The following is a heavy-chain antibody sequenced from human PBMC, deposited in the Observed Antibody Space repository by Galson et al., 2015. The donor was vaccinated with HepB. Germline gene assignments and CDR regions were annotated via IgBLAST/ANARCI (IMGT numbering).Heavy chain of an antibody. CDR2: LYCKTGGT. CDR1: GFPCDDFA. V-gene: IGHV3-9*01. Sequence: SLRLSCAFSGFPCDDFAMHWVRQSPGKGLEWISGLYCKTGGTGYADSVRGRFTVSRDNAQKFLFVQMNSLRVEDTALYYCLRETSPGGADVWGQGTAVTVSS. J-gene: IGHJ6*02. CDR3: LRETSPGGADV. D-gene: IGHD4-17*01.